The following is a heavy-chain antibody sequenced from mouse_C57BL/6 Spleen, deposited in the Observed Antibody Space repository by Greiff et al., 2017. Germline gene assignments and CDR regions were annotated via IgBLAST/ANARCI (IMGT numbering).Heavy chain of an antibody. CDR3: ERSGGGYDVEYAMDY. J-gene: IGHJ4*01. Sequence: QVQLQQPGAELVKPGASVKLSCKASGYTFTSYWMHWVKQRPGQGLEWIGMIHPNSGSTNYNEKFKSKATLTVDKSSSTAYMQLSSLTSEDSAVYYCERSGGGYDVEYAMDYWGQGTSVTVSS. CDR1: GYTFTSYW. D-gene: IGHD2-2*01. CDR2: IHPNSGST. V-gene: IGHV1-64*01.